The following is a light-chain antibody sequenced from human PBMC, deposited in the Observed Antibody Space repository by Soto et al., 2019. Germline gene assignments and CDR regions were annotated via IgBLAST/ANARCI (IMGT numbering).Light chain of an antibody. CDR3: QQYTNLPCT. J-gene: IGKJ4*02. CDR2: GAS. V-gene: IGKV3-15*01. CDR1: QSISGT. Sequence: EFGITKSPPTLLVHQEGRATLSCRASQSISGTLAWYQQKPGQAPRLLIYGASTRATSFPARFSGSGSGTDFTLTISSLQSEDFAVYYCQQYTNLPCTFGGGTKVDIK.